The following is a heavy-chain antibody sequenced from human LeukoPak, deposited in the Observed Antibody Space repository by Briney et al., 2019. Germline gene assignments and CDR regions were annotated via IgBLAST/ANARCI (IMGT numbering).Heavy chain of an antibody. CDR3: ASLYCSSTSCPQGIDY. CDR1: GFTVSSNY. Sequence: GGSLRLSCAASGFTVSSNYMSWVRQAPGKGLEWVSVIYSGGSTYYADSVKGRFTISRDNSKNTLYLQMNSLRAEDTAVYYCASLYCSSTSCPQGIDYWGQGTLVTVSS. CDR2: IYSGGST. V-gene: IGHV3-53*01. J-gene: IGHJ4*02. D-gene: IGHD2-2*01.